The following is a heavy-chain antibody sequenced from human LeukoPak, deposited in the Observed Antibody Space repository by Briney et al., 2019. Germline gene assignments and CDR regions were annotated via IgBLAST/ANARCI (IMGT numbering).Heavy chain of an antibody. J-gene: IGHJ4*02. D-gene: IGHD6-19*01. Sequence: PGGSLRLSCAASGFTFSSYAMSWVRQAPGKGLEWASAISGSGGSTYYADSVKGRFTISRDNSKNTLYLQMNSLRAEDTAVYYCAKEGSSGWYLWGHFDYWGQGTLVTVSS. CDR3: AKEGSSGWYLWGHFDY. CDR2: ISGSGGST. CDR1: GFTFSSYA. V-gene: IGHV3-23*01.